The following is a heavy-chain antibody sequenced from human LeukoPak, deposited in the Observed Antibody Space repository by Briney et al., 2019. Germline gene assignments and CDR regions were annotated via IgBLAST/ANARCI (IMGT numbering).Heavy chain of an antibody. CDR3: ARSQTPLVVAATGWFDP. V-gene: IGHV1-69*04. Sequence: SVKVSCKASGYTFTSYGISWVRQAPGQGLEWMGRIIPILGIANYAQKFQGRVTITADKSTSTAYMELSSLRSEDTAVYYCARSQTPLVVAATGWFDPWGQGTLVTVSS. D-gene: IGHD2-15*01. CDR2: IIPILGIA. J-gene: IGHJ5*02. CDR1: GYTFTSYG.